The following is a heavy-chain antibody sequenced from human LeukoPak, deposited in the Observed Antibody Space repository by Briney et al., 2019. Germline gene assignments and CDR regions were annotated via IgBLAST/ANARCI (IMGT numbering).Heavy chain of an antibody. J-gene: IGHJ4*02. D-gene: IGHD3-10*01. CDR2: SGSAGGT. CDR3: AKRGIVIRGLLIIGFHKEAYYFDS. Sequence: GGSLRLSCSTSGFTFGDFAMPWVRQAPGKGLEWVSGSGSAGGTNYADSVKGRFTISRDNSMNTMYLQMNSLRAEDTAVYFCAKRGIVIRGLLIIGFHKEAYYFDSWGQGILVTVSP. CDR1: GFTFGDFA. V-gene: IGHV3-23*01.